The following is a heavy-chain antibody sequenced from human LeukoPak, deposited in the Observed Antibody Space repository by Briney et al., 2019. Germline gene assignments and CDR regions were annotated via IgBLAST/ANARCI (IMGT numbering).Heavy chain of an antibody. CDR1: GFMFDDYG. CDR3: ARDWGDSSGYLLDY. V-gene: IGHV3-20*04. D-gene: IGHD3-22*01. Sequence: GGSLRLSCAASGFMFDDYGMSWVRQAPGKGLEWVSGINWNGGRTGYADSVKGRFTISRDNAKNSLYLQMNSLRAEDTAVYYCARDWGDSSGYLLDYWGQGTLVTVSS. CDR2: INWNGGRT. J-gene: IGHJ4*02.